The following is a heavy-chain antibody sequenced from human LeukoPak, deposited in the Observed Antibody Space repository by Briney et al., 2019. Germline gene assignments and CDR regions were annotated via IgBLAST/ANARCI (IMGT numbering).Heavy chain of an antibody. Sequence: APVKVSCKAAGYTFTSYEINGGRQAGGQGGEGRGWMNPNSGNTCYEQKFHDRVTMTRNSSISTAYMDLSSLRPEDTPVYYCARDRRIYYGSGSYYPMDFWGQGTTVTVSS. CDR2: MNPNSGNT. CDR3: ARDRRIYYGSGSYYPMDF. D-gene: IGHD3-10*01. CDR1: GYTFTSYE. V-gene: IGHV1-8*01. J-gene: IGHJ6*02.